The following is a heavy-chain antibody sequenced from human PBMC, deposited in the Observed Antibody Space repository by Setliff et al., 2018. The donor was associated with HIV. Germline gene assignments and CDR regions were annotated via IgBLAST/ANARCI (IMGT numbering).Heavy chain of an antibody. CDR1: GGSISSSSYY. V-gene: IGHV4-39*07. D-gene: IGHD1-7*01. CDR3: ARVSSVIELQGGDYFDS. J-gene: IGHJ4*02. CDR2: IYYSGTT. Sequence: SETLSLTCTVSGGSISSSSYYWGWIRQPPGKGLEWIGSIYYSGTTYYNPSLNSRVIISIDTSRNQFSLKLSSVTGADTAVYYCARVSSVIELQGGDYFDSWGQGLLVTVSS.